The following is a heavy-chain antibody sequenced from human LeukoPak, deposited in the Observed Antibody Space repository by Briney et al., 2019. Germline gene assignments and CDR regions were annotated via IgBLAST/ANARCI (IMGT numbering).Heavy chain of an antibody. CDR3: ARVGCSSTSCYKGIDY. Sequence: GGSLRLSCAASGFTFDDYGMSWVRQAPGKGLEWVSGINWNGGSTGYADSVKGRFIISRDNAKNSLYLQMNSLRAEDTALYYCARVGCSSTSCYKGIDYWGQGTLVTVSS. CDR2: INWNGGST. V-gene: IGHV3-20*04. CDR1: GFTFDDYG. D-gene: IGHD2-2*02. J-gene: IGHJ4*02.